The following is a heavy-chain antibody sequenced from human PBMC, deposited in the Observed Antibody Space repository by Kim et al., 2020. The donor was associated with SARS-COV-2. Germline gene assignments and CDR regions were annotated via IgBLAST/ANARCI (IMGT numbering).Heavy chain of an antibody. V-gene: IGHV1-3*01. CDR2: INAGNGNT. CDR3: ARGAGAGCSSTSCYGWFDP. CDR1: GYTFTSYA. Sequence: ASVKVSCKASGYTFTSYAMHWVRQAPGQRLEWMGWINAGNGNTKYSQKFQGRVTITRDTSASTAYMELSSLRSEDTAVYYCARGAGAGCSSTSCYGWFDPWGQGTLVTVSS. J-gene: IGHJ5*02. D-gene: IGHD2-2*01.